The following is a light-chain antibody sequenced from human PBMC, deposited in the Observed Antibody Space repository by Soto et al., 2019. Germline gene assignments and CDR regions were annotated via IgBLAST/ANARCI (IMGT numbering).Light chain of an antibody. CDR3: QHYSAFSVT. Sequence: IQMTQSPSTLSASVGDRSTITCLASQSISSWLAWYQQKPGKAPKFLIYDASSLESGVPSRFSGSGSGTEFTLTISSLQPEDLATYYCQHYSAFSVTFGPGTKVDIK. J-gene: IGKJ1*01. CDR2: DAS. V-gene: IGKV1-5*01. CDR1: QSISSW.